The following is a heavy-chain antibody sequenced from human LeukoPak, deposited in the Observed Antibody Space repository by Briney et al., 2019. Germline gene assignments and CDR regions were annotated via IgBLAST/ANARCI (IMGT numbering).Heavy chain of an antibody. CDR3: ITPLPYSAQ. J-gene: IGHJ4*02. CDR1: GFTFSTNA. V-gene: IGHV3-15*07. CDR2: IKPKTDGETT. Sequence: PGGSLRLSCLTSGFTFSTNAMNWVRQAPGKGLEWVGRIKPKTDGETTEYAAPVKDRFSISRDDSKSMMYLQMNSLKTEDTAVYYCITPLPYSAQGGQGTLVTVSS. D-gene: IGHD2-21*01.